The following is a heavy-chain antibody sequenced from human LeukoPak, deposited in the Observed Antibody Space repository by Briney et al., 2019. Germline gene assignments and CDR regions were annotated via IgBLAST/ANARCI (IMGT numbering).Heavy chain of an antibody. CDR1: GGSFSVYY. V-gene: IGHV4-34*01. CDR2: INHSGST. J-gene: IGHJ6*02. Sequence: SETLSLTCAVYGGSFSVYYWSWIRQPPGKGLEWIGEINHSGSTNYNPSLKSRVTISVDTSKNQFSLKLSSVTAADTAVYYCARSFRYYYYYYGMDVWGQGTTVTVSS. CDR3: ARSFRYYYYYYGMDV.